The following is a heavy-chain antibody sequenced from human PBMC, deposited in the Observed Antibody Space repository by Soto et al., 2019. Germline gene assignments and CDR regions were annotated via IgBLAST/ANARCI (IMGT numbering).Heavy chain of an antibody. J-gene: IGHJ4*02. CDR3: AKDFLRLGYSGRYYFDS. V-gene: IGHV3-9*01. Sequence: EVQLVDSGGGLVQPGRSLRLSCAASGFTFNDYAMHWVRRAPGKVLEWVSGISWNSGTIGYADSVKGRFTISRDNAKNSLYLQMNSLRAEDTAFYYCAKDFLRLGYSGRYYFDSWGQGSLVTVSS. CDR1: GFTFNDYA. D-gene: IGHD5-12*01. CDR2: ISWNSGTI.